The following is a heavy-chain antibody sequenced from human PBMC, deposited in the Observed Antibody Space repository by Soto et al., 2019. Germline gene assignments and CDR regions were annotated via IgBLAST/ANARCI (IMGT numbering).Heavy chain of an antibody. J-gene: IGHJ5*02. Sequence: EVQLVESGGVVVQPGGSLRLSCAASGFTFDDYTMDWVRQAPGKGLEWVSLISWDGGSTYYADSVKGRFTISRDNSKNSLYLQMNSLRTEDTALYYCAKDSYPYSFTNWFDPWGQGTLVPVSS. CDR1: GFTFDDYT. V-gene: IGHV3-43*01. CDR3: AKDSYPYSFTNWFDP. D-gene: IGHD6-13*01. CDR2: ISWDGGST.